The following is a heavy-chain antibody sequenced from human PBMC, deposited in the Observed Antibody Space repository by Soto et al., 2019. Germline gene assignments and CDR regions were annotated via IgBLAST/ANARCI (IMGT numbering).Heavy chain of an antibody. D-gene: IGHD6-19*01. CDR1: GGSISSNW. Sequence: QVHLQESGPGLIKPSGTLSLTCAVSGGSISSNWWSWVRQPPGKGLEWIGEIYNSGSTNYNPSLMNRVTMSMDKSQNHLSLNLNSVTAADTAVYYWARHIAVSGTRGFDFWGRGTLVTVSS. J-gene: IGHJ4*02. CDR3: ARHIAVSGTRGFDF. V-gene: IGHV4-4*02. CDR2: IYNSGST.